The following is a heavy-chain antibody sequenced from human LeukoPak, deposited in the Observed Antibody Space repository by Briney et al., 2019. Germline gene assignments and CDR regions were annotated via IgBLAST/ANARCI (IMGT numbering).Heavy chain of an antibody. J-gene: IGHJ5*02. CDR2: ISYDGSNK. CDR3: ARAPFPEKEYYDILTGMGFNWFDP. D-gene: IGHD3-9*01. CDR1: GFTFSGYA. V-gene: IGHV3-30-3*01. Sequence: GGSLRLSCAASGFTFSGYAMHWVRQAPGKGLEWVAVISYDGSNKYYADSVKGRFTISRDNSKNTLYLQMNSLRAEDTAVYYCARAPFPEKEYYDILTGMGFNWFDPWGQGTLVTVSS.